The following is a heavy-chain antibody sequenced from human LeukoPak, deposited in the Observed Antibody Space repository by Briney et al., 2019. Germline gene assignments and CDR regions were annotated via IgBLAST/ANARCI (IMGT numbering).Heavy chain of an antibody. V-gene: IGHV4-39*01. J-gene: IGHJ4*02. Sequence: SETLSLTCTVSGGSIRSSYYYWGWIRQPPGKGLEWIGSIYDSGGTYYNPSLKSRVTISGDTSKNQFSLKVRSVTAADTAVYYCARPFGTSSGFDYWGQGILVTVSS. D-gene: IGHD6-6*01. CDR3: ARPFGTSSGFDY. CDR2: IYDSGGT. CDR1: GGSIRSSYYY.